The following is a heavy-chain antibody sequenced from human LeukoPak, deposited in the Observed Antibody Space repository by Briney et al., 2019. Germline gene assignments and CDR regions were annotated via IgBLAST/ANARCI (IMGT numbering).Heavy chain of an antibody. D-gene: IGHD6-19*01. V-gene: IGHV3-21*01. Sequence: GGSLRLSCAASGFTFSNYAMTWVRQAPGKGLEWVSSISSSSSYIYYADSVKGRFTISRDNAKNSLYLQMNSLRAEDTAVYYCARDPIAVAGTGLTYFDYWGQGTLVTVSS. CDR3: ARDPIAVAGTGLTYFDY. J-gene: IGHJ4*02. CDR2: ISSSSSYI. CDR1: GFTFSNYA.